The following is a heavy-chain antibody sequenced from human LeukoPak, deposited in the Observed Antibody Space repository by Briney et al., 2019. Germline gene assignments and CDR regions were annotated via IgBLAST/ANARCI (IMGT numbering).Heavy chain of an antibody. J-gene: IGHJ4*02. Sequence: KTGGSLRLSCTASGFIFSDYFMSWVRQAPGKGLEWVSCISGWGETISYADSVKGRFTMSRDDAKNSLSLQINSLGAEDTAVYYCARDALTSFVVVAPFDYWGQGTLVTVSS. D-gene: IGHD2-15*01. CDR1: GFIFSDYF. CDR2: ISGWGETI. CDR3: ARDALTSFVVVAPFDY. V-gene: IGHV3-11*04.